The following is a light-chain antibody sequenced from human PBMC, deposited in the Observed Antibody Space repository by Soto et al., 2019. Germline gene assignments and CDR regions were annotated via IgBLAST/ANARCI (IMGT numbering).Light chain of an antibody. V-gene: IGKV3-20*01. J-gene: IGKJ1*01. Sequence: EIVLTQSPGTLSLSLGERATLSCRAIQSVSSSYLAWYQQKPGQAPRLLIYGASSRATGIPYRFSGSGSGTDFTLTISRLEAEDFAVYYCQQYGSSPEWTFGQGTKVDIK. CDR1: QSVSSSY. CDR3: QQYGSSPEWT. CDR2: GAS.